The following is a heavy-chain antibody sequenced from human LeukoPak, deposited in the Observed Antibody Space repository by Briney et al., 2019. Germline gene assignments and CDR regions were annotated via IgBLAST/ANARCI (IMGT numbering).Heavy chain of an antibody. CDR2: ISDSGGST. Sequence: GGSLRLSRSASGFPFSSYAMHWVRQAPGKGLEYVSAISDSGGSTYYADSVKGRFTISRDNSKNTLYLQMSSLRAEDTAVYFCVRVYACGPYGMDVWGQGTTVTVSS. J-gene: IGHJ6*02. CDR3: VRVYACGPYGMDV. V-gene: IGHV3-64D*09. CDR1: GFPFSSYA. D-gene: IGHD2-21*01.